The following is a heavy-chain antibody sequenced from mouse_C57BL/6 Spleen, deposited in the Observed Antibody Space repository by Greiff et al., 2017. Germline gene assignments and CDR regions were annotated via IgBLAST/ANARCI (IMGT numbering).Heavy chain of an antibody. CDR3: ARTTTVVAPFDD. Sequence: EVMLVESEGGLVQPGSSMKLSCTASGFTFSDYYMAWVRQVPEKGLEWVANINYDGSSTYYLDSLKSRFIISRDNAKNILYLQMNSLKSEDTATYYCARTTTVVAPFDDWGQGTTLTVSS. V-gene: IGHV5-16*01. D-gene: IGHD1-1*01. CDR2: INYDGSST. J-gene: IGHJ2*01. CDR1: GFTFSDYY.